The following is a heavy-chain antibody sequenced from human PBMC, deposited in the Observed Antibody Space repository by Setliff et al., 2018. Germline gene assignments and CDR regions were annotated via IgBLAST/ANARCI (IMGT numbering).Heavy chain of an antibody. CDR3: ARALGATITHFDY. D-gene: IGHD1-26*01. J-gene: IGHJ4*02. CDR2: IIPIFGTA. V-gene: IGHV1-69*06. Sequence: SVKVSCKASGYTFTSYDISWVPQAPGQGLEWMGRIIPIFGTANYAQKFQGRVTITADKSTSTAYMELSRLRSEDTAVYYCARALGATITHFDYWGQGTLVTVSS. CDR1: GYTFTSYD.